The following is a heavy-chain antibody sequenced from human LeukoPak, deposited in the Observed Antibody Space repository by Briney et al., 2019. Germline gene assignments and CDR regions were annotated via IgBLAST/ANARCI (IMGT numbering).Heavy chain of an antibody. CDR1: GGSFSGYY. CDR2: INHSGST. V-gene: IGHV4-34*01. D-gene: IGHD1-26*01. CDR3: ASWEPPVDY. J-gene: IGHJ4*02. Sequence: SETPSLTCAVYGGSFSGYYWSWIRQPPGKGLEWIGEINHSGSTNFNPSLKSRVTISVDTSKNQFSLKLSSVTAADTAVYYCASWEPPVDYWGQGTLVTVSS.